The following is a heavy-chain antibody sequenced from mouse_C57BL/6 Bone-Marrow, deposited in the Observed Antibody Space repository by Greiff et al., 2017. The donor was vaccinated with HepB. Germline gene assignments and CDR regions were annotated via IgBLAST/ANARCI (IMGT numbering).Heavy chain of an antibody. Sequence: EVKLMESGGGLVQPGGSLKLSCAASGFTFSDYYMYWVRQTPEKRLEWVAYISNGGGSTYYPDTVKGRFTISRDNAKNTLYLQMSRLKSEDTAMYYCAKRGLYYYAMDYWGQGTSVTVSS. J-gene: IGHJ4*01. CDR3: AKRGLYYYAMDY. V-gene: IGHV5-12*01. CDR2: ISNGGGST. D-gene: IGHD3-1*01. CDR1: GFTFSDYY.